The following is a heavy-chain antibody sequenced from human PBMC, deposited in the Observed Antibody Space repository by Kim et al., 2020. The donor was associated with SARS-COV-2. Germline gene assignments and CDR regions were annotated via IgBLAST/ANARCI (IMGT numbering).Heavy chain of an antibody. CDR2: T. V-gene: IGHV4-59*01. D-gene: IGHD3-16*02. Sequence: TNYDPSLKSRVTISLDTSKNQFSLKLSSVTAADTAVYYCARLSAGLWDFDYWGQGTLVTVSS. CDR3: ARLSAGLWDFDY. J-gene: IGHJ4*02.